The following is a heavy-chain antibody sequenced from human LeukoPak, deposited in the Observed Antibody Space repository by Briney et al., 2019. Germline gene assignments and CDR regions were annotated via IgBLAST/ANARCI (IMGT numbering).Heavy chain of an antibody. J-gene: IGHJ6*02. V-gene: IGHV3-48*03. D-gene: IGHD1-14*01. CDR1: GFTFSSYE. Sequence: GGSLTLSCAASGFTFSSYEMNWVRQAPGKGLEWVSYISSSGSTISYADSVKGRFTISRDNAKNSLFLQMNSLRVEDTAVYYCARDPDPGLPESGMDVWGQRTTVTDCS. CDR3: ARDPDPGLPESGMDV. CDR2: ISSSGSTI.